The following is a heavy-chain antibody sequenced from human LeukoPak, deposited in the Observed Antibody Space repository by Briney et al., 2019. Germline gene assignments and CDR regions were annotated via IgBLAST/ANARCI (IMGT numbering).Heavy chain of an antibody. Sequence: KPSETLSLTCTVSGDSISSYYWSWIRQPPGKGLEWIGYIYYSGSTNYNPSLKSRVTISVDTSKNQFSLKLSSVTAADTAVYYCARSSGYDAFDIWGQGTMVTVSS. CDR3: ARSSGYDAFDI. J-gene: IGHJ3*02. CDR2: IYYSGST. D-gene: IGHD5-12*01. V-gene: IGHV4-59*01. CDR1: GDSISSYY.